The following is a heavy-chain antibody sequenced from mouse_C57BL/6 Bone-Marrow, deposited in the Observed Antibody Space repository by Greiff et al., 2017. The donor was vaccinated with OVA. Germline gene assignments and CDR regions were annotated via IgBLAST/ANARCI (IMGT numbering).Heavy chain of an antibody. CDR2: IDPENGDT. CDR1: GFNIKDDY. Sequence: EVKLQESGAELVRPGASVKLSCTASGFNIKDDYMHWVKQRPEQGLEWIGWIDPENGDTEYASKFQGKATITADTSSNTAYLQLSSLTSEDTAVYYYTSYSNFDYGGQGTTLTVSS. D-gene: IGHD2-5*01. CDR3: TSYSNFDY. V-gene: IGHV14-4*01. J-gene: IGHJ2*01.